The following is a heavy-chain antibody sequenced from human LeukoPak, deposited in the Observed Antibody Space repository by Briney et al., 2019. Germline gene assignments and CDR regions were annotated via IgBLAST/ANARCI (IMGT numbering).Heavy chain of an antibody. CDR1: GFTFGDYA. V-gene: IGHV3-49*04. J-gene: IGHJ4*02. Sequence: QPGGSLRLSCTASGFTFGDYAMTWVRQAPGKGLEWVGFIASETYGGRAEYAASVKGRFTISRDDSKSIAYLQMNSLKTEDTAVYYCTRDQTPYYWGQGTLVTVSS. CDR2: IASETYGGRA. CDR3: TRDQTPYY.